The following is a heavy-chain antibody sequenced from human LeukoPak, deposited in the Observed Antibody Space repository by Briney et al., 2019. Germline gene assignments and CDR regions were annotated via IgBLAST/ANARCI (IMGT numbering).Heavy chain of an antibody. J-gene: IGHJ5*02. CDR2: IYYTGKT. CDR1: GGSITSGSYY. V-gene: IGHV4-39*01. D-gene: IGHD5-12*01. CDR3: ARRVDP. Sequence: SETLSLTCTVSGGSITSGSYYWGWIRQPPGKGLEWIASIYYTGKTDYNPSLKSRATISVDKSKNQLFLKLTSVTVADTAIYYCARRVDPWGQGTLVTVSS.